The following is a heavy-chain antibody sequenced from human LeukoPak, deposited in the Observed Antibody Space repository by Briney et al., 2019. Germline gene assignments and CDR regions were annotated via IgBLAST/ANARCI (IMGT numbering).Heavy chain of an antibody. D-gene: IGHD2-21*01. J-gene: IGHJ4*02. CDR3: AKSNGRGVINFDY. V-gene: IGHV3-23*01. CDR1: GFAFSSQA. CDR2: ISISGGTT. Sequence: GGSLRLSCVASGFAFSSQAMSWVRQAPGKGLEWVSGISISGGTTYYPDSVKGRITISRDNSKNTLYLQINSLRAEDTALYYCAKSNGRGVINFDYWGQGTLVTVSS.